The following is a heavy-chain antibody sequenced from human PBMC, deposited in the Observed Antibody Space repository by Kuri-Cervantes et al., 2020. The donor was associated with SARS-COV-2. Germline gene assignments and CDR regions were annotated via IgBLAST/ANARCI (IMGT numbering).Heavy chain of an antibody. V-gene: IGHV3-23*01. Sequence: GESLKISCAASGFTFSSYAMSWVRQAPGKRLEWVSAISGSGGSTYYADSVKGRFTISRDKSKDTLYLQMNSLRAEDTAVYYCAKGGMSTVTALDWYFDLWGRGTLVTVSS. D-gene: IGHD4-17*01. CDR3: AKGGMSTVTALDWYFDL. CDR1: GFTFSSYA. CDR2: ISGSGGST. J-gene: IGHJ2*01.